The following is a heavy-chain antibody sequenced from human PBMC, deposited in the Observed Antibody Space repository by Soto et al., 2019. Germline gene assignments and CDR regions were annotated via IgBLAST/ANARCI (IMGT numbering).Heavy chain of an antibody. Sequence: PSETLSLTCTVSGGSISSSSYYWGWIRQPPGKGLEWIGSIYYSGSTYYNPSLKSRVTISVDTSKNQFSLKLSSVTAADTAVYYCARQNGPYFDYWGQGTLVTVSS. CDR2: IYYSGST. CDR3: ARQNGPYFDY. D-gene: IGHD2-8*01. CDR1: GGSISSSSYY. J-gene: IGHJ4*02. V-gene: IGHV4-39*01.